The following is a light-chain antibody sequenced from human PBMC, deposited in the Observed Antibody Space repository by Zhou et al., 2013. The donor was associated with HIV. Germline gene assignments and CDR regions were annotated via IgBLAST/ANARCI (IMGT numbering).Light chain of an antibody. Sequence: EIVLTQSPATLSLSPGERATLSCRASQSVSSYLAWYQQKPGQPPRLLIYDASNRATGIPARFSGSGSGTDFTLTISRLEPEDFAVYYCQQYGSSLLTFGGGPRWRSN. CDR3: QQYGSSLLT. J-gene: IGKJ4*01. CDR1: QSVSSY. V-gene: IGKV3-11*01. CDR2: DAS.